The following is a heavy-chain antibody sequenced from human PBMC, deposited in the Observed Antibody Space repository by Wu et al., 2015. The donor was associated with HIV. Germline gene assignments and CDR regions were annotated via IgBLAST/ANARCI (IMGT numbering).Heavy chain of an antibody. CDR1: GDTFSNYN. V-gene: IGHV1-69*05. J-gene: IGHJ4*02. D-gene: IGHD1-26*01. CDR3: ARGYLVGASGYYFDY. Sequence: QVQLVQSGAEVKKPGSSMKVSCKASGDTFSNYNINWVRHVPGQGLEWMGGVIPIFGTTSYAQKFQGRVTINTDESTSTAYMELSSLRSEDTAVYYCARGYLVGASGYYFDYWGQGTLVTVSS. CDR2: VIPIFGTT.